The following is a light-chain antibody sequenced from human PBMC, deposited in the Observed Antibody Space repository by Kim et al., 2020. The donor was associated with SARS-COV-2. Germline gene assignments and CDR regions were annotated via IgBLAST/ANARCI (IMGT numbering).Light chain of an antibody. CDR1: RANIGSNT. J-gene: IGLJ3*02. CDR2: SNN. V-gene: IGLV1-44*01. Sequence: GQRVTIACSGSRANIGSNTVNWYQQLPGTAPKLLIYSNNQRPSGVPDRLSGSKSGTSASLAISGLQSEDEADYYCAAWDDSLNGWVFGGGTQLTVL. CDR3: AAWDDSLNGWV.